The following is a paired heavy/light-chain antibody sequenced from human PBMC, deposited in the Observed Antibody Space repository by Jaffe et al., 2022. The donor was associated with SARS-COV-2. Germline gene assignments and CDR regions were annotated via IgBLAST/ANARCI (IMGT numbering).Light chain of an antibody. Sequence: DIVLTQSPDSLAVSLGERATINCKSSQSLFYSSNNKNYLAWYQQKPGQPPKLLISWASTRESGVPDRFRGSGSGTDFTLTISGLQAEDVAVYYCQQHYGTLVAFGQGTRLEIK. CDR2: WAS. CDR3: QQHYGTLVA. CDR1: QSLFYSSNNKNY. V-gene: IGKV4-1*01. J-gene: IGKJ2*01.
Heavy chain of an antibody. D-gene: IGHD1-26*01. CDR3: ARHLAPLGSYSWFDP. CDR2: IYYSATT. Sequence: QLQLQESGPGLVRPSETLSLTCTVSGVSITSSSHFWGWIRQPPGKGLEWIGSIYYSATTYTNPSLKSRVTISVDTSKNQFSLKLTSVTAADTAVYYCARHLAPLGSYSWFDPWGQGTLVTVSS. CDR1: GVSITSSSHF. J-gene: IGHJ5*02. V-gene: IGHV4-39*01.